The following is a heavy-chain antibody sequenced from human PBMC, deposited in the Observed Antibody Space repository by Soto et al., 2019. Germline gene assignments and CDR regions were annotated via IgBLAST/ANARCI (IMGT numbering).Heavy chain of an antibody. CDR1: AFSLTTNTVG. Sequence: QITLKESGPTLVSPTQTLTLTCTFSAFSLTTNTVGVGWIRQPPGKALQWLTNIYGDDAKWYSPSLRNRLTFTKDTSNNQGVLSMSNMDPVDTATYYCVHTPAHCSGTACNYFDFWGLGTLVTVSS. V-gene: IGHV2-5*02. CDR2: IYGDDAK. CDR3: VHTPAHCSGTACNYFDF. J-gene: IGHJ4*02. D-gene: IGHD2-15*01.